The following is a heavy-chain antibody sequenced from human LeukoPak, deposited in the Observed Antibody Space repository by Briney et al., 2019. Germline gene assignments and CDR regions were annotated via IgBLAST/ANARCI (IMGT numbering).Heavy chain of an antibody. CDR2: ISTNGSST. CDR1: GFTFSSYW. J-gene: IGHJ4*02. Sequence: PGGSLRLSCVASGFTFSSYWMHWVRQAPGKGLVWVSRISTNGSSTNYADSVKGRFTISRDNAKNTLYLQMNSLRGEDTAVYYCARGASSGYRIDYWGQGTLVTVSS. D-gene: IGHD3-10*01. V-gene: IGHV3-74*01. CDR3: ARGASSGYRIDY.